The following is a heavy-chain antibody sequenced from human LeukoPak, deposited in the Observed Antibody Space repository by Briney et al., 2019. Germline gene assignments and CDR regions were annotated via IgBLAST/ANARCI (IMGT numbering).Heavy chain of an antibody. CDR1: GFTFSSYE. Sequence: PGGSLRLSCAASGFTFSSYEMNWVRQAPGKGLEWVSYISSSGSTIYYADSVKGRFTVSRDNAKNSLYLQMNSLRAEDTAVYYCASFGFGERPSSNMDVWGKGTTVTVSS. J-gene: IGHJ6*03. CDR2: ISSSGSTI. D-gene: IGHD3-10*01. V-gene: IGHV3-48*03. CDR3: ASFGFGERPSSNMDV.